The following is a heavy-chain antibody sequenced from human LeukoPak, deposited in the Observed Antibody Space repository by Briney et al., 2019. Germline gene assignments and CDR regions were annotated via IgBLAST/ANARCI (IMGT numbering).Heavy chain of an antibody. CDR2: INTNTGNP. D-gene: IGHD6-13*01. CDR3: ARGRASSSWFRDAFDI. CDR1: GYTFTSYA. Sequence: GASVTVSCKASGYTFTSYAMNWVRQAPGQGLEWMGWINTNTGNPTYAQGFTGRFVFSLDTSVSTAYLQISSLKAEDTAVYYCARGRASSSWFRDAFDIWGQGTMVTVSS. J-gene: IGHJ3*02. V-gene: IGHV7-4-1*02.